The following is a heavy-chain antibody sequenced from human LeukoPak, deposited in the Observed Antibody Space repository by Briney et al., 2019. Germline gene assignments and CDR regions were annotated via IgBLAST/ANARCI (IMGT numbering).Heavy chain of an antibody. CDR3: AKGKGAMVRGVTPSPLDY. CDR1: GFTFSSYA. Sequence: GGSLRLSCAASGFTFSSYAMSWVRQAPGKGLEWVSAISGSGGSTYYADSVKGRSTISRDNSKNTLYLQMNSLRAEDTAVYYCAKGKGAMVRGVTPSPLDYWGQGTLVTVSS. J-gene: IGHJ4*02. D-gene: IGHD3-10*01. V-gene: IGHV3-23*01. CDR2: ISGSGGST.